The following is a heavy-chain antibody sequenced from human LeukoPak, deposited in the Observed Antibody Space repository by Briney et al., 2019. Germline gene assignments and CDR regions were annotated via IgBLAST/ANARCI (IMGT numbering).Heavy chain of an antibody. CDR1: GFTFSNYA. J-gene: IGHJ3*02. D-gene: IGHD5-18*01. V-gene: IGHV3-23*01. CDR2: MSGSGGVT. CDR3: ARVSYAGIAFDI. Sequence: GGSLRLSCAASGFTFSNYAMSWVRQAPGKGLEWVSGMSGSGGVTYYADSVKGRFTISRDNSMKTLYLQMNSLRAEDTAVYYCARVSYAGIAFDIWGQGTMVTVSS.